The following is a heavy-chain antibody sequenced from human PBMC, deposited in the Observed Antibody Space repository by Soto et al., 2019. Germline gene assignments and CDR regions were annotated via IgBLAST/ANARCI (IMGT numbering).Heavy chain of an antibody. CDR2: IYYSGST. V-gene: IGHV4-59*08. CDR3: ARRYGGNLDY. J-gene: IGHJ4*02. Sequence: SETLSLTCTVSGGSISSYYLSWIRQPPGKGLEWIGYIYYSGSTNYNPSLKSRVTISVDTSKNQFSLKLSSVTAADTAVYYCARRYGGNLDYWGQGTLVTVSS. D-gene: IGHD2-15*01. CDR1: GGSISSYY.